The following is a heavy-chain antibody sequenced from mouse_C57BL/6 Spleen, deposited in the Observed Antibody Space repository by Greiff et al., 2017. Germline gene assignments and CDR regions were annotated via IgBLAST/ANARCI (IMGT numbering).Heavy chain of an antibody. J-gene: IGHJ2*01. CDR1: GYTFTSYW. Sequence: VQLQQPGAELVRPGSSVKLSCKASGYTFTSYWMDWGKQRPGQGLEWIGNIYPSDSETHYNQKFKDKATLTVDKSSSTAYMQLSSLTSEDSAVYYCARGEGNYLDYWGQGTTLTVSS. V-gene: IGHV1-61*01. CDR2: IYPSDSET. CDR3: ARGEGNYLDY.